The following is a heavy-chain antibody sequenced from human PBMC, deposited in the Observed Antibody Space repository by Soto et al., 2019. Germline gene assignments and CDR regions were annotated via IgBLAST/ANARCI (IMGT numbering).Heavy chain of an antibody. CDR3: ARARYGVDIVATIQYYFDY. CDR1: GGSISSYY. D-gene: IGHD5-12*01. J-gene: IGHJ4*02. CDR2: IYYSGST. Sequence: SETLSLTCTVSGGSISSYYWSWIRQPPGKGLEWIGYIYYSGSTNYNPSLKSRVTISVDTSKNQFSLKLSSVTAADTAVYYCARARYGVDIVATIQYYFDYWGQGTLVTVSS. V-gene: IGHV4-59*08.